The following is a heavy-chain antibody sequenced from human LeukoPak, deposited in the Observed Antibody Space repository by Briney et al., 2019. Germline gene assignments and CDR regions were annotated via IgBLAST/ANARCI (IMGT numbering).Heavy chain of an antibody. D-gene: IGHD3-9*01. CDR2: INHSGST. CDR1: GGSFSGYY. CDR3: ARDYFGGYDILTGYLDY. J-gene: IGHJ4*02. V-gene: IGHV4-34*01. Sequence: SETLSLTCAVYGGSFSGYYWSWIRQPPGKGLEWIGEINHSGSTNYNPSLKSRVTISVDTSKNQFSLKLNSVTPEDTAVYYCARDYFGGYDILTGYLDYWGQGTLVTVSS.